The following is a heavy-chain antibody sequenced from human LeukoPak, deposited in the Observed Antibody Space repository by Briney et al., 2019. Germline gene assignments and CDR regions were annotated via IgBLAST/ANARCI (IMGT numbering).Heavy chain of an antibody. D-gene: IGHD3-16*01. V-gene: IGHV4-61*05. Sequence: PSETLSLTCTVSGGSISSSSYYWGWIRQPPGKGLEWIGYIYYSGSTNYNPSLKSRVTISVDTSKNQFSLKLSSVTAADTAVYYCARSLGGLRDLDAFDIWGQGTMVTVSS. CDR3: ARSLGGLRDLDAFDI. CDR2: IYYSGST. J-gene: IGHJ3*02. CDR1: GGSISSSSYY.